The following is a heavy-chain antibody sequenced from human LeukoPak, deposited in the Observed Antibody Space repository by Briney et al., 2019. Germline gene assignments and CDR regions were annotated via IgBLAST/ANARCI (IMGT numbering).Heavy chain of an antibody. Sequence: SETLSLTCAISGASFSGYSWTWIRQPPGKGLEWIGEFSHTGSPIYNPSLKSRVTISVDTSKNQFSLKLSSVTAADTAVYYCARDHNYYDSSDAFDIWGQGTMVTVSS. CDR3: ARDHNYYDSSDAFDI. CDR2: FSHTGSP. J-gene: IGHJ3*02. CDR1: GASFSGYS. V-gene: IGHV4-34*01. D-gene: IGHD3-22*01.